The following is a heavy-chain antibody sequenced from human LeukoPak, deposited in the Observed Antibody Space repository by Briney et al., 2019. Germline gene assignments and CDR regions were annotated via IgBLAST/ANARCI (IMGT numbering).Heavy chain of an antibody. J-gene: IGHJ4*02. CDR2: ISAYNGNT. V-gene: IGHV1-18*01. D-gene: IGHD3-10*01. CDR3: ARDHRWGGSGSLSYFDY. Sequence: GASVKVSCKASGYTFTSYGISWVRQAPGQGLEWMGWISAYNGNTNYAQKLQGRVTMTTGTSTRTAYMELRSLRSDDTAVYYCARDHRWGGSGSLSYFDYWGQGTLVTVSS. CDR1: GYTFTSYG.